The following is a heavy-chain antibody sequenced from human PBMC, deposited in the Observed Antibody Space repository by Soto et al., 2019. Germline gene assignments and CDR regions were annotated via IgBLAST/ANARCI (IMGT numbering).Heavy chain of an antibody. V-gene: IGHV3-9*01. CDR1: GFNFGDHG. D-gene: IGHD3-10*01. CDR2: ISWNGANT. J-gene: IGHJ6*03. Sequence: EVQLVESGGGLAQPGTSLRLSCAGSGFNFGDHGMHLVRQRPGKGLEWVSGISWNGANTGSGESEKGRITISRDNAKMSLYLQLDSLGPEDTALYYCAKAAGRNFYGSLGYMDVWGRGTTVTVSS. CDR3: AKAAGRNFYGSLGYMDV.